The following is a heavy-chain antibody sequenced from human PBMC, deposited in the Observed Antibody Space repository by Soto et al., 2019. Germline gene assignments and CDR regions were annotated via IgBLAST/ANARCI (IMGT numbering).Heavy chain of an antibody. Sequence: SETLSLTCTVSGGSIGSYYWSWIRQPPGKGLEWIGYIYYSGSTNYNPSLKSRVTISVDTSKNQFSLKLSSVTAADTAVYYCASFATADWFDPWGQGTLVTVSS. CDR3: ASFATADWFDP. CDR2: IYYSGST. CDR1: GGSIGSYY. V-gene: IGHV4-59*08. J-gene: IGHJ5*02.